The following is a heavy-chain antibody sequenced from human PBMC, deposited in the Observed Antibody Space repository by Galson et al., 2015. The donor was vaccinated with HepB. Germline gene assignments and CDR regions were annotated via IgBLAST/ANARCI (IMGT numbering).Heavy chain of an antibody. J-gene: IGHJ6*02. CDR3: ARHRYSSSWYYYYGMDV. CDR1: GYSFTSYW. D-gene: IGHD6-13*01. V-gene: IGHV5-51*01. Sequence: QSGAEVKKPGESLKISFKGSGYSFTSYWIGWVRQMPGKGLEWMGIIYPGDSDTRYSPSFQGQVTISADKSISTAYLQWSSLKASDTAMYYCARHRYSSSWYYYYGMDVWGQGTTVTVSS. CDR2: IYPGDSDT.